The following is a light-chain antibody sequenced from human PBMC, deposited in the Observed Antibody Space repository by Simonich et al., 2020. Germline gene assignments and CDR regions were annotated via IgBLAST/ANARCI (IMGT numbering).Light chain of an antibody. Sequence: EIVMTQSPATLSVSPGERATLSCRASQSVSSNLAWYQQKPGRAPRLLIYGASPRATGIPARFSGSGSGTEFTLTISSLQSEDFAVYYCQQYNNWWTFGQGTKVEIK. J-gene: IGKJ1*01. CDR3: QQYNNWWT. V-gene: IGKV3-15*01. CDR2: GAS. CDR1: QSVSSN.